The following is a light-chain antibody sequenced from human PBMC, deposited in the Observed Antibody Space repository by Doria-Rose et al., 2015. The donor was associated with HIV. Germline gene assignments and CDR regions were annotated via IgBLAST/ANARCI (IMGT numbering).Light chain of an antibody. V-gene: IGKV3-20*01. Sequence: TQSPGTLSLSPGERATLSCRASQSFSSTYLAWYQQKPGQAPSLLIYDGSTRATGIPDRFSASGSGTDFTLTINRLEPEDSALYYCLQYGTSWTFGQGTKVEI. J-gene: IGKJ1*01. CDR1: QSFSSTY. CDR3: LQYGTSWT. CDR2: DGS.